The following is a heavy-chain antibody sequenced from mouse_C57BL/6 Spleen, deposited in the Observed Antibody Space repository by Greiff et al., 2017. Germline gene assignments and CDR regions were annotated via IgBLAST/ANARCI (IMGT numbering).Heavy chain of an antibody. CDR2: INPNNGGT. Sequence: VQLQQSGPELVKPGASVKISCKASGYTFTDYYMNWVKQSHGKSLEWIGDINPNNGGTSYNQKFKGKATLPVDKSSSTAYMELRSLTSEDSAVYYCARRETWFAYWGQGTLVTVSA. V-gene: IGHV1-26*01. J-gene: IGHJ3*01. CDR1: GYTFTDYY. CDR3: ARRETWFAY.